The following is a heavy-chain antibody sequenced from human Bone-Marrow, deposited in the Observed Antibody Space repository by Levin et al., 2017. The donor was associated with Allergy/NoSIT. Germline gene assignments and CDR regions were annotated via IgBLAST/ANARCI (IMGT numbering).Heavy chain of an antibody. V-gene: IGHV3-30*03. J-gene: IGHJ4*02. Sequence: PGGSLRLSCAASGFNFSTFAMHWVRQAPGKGLEWVAVISYDGSYKYYVDSVKGRFSISRDNSRNTQYLQLNSLRPEDTAVYYCAVLTSGGYWGQGTLVTVSS. D-gene: IGHD2-15*01. CDR3: AVLTSGGY. CDR1: GFNFSTFA. CDR2: ISYDGSYK.